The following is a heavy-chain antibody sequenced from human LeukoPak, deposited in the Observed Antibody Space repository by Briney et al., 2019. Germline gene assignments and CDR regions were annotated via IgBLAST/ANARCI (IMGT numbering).Heavy chain of an antibody. CDR3: ARGGFSGSYPFDY. J-gene: IGHJ4*02. D-gene: IGHD1-26*01. V-gene: IGHV3-30*04. CDR2: ISYDGSNK. CDR1: GLTFSTYA. Sequence: WRTLRLSYAATGLTFSTYAMHWVRQATGQGLARLAVISYDGSNKYYADSVKGRFTISRDNSKNTLYLQMNSLRAEDTAVYYCARGGFSGSYPFDYWGQGTLVTVSS.